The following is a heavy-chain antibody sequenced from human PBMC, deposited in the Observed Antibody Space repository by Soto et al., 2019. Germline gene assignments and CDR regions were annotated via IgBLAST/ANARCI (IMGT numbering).Heavy chain of an antibody. J-gene: IGHJ6*02. CDR2: IYYSGST. D-gene: IGHD3-22*01. CDR1: GGSISSYY. Sequence: SETLSLTCTVSGGSISSYYWSWIRQPPGKGLEWIGYIYYSGSTNYNPSLKSRVTISVDTSKNQFSLKLSSVTAADTAVYYCARDKAAYYYYSIGFSGRHTDTLYYYYYYGMEVWGQGTTVTVSS. CDR3: ARDKAAYYYYSIGFSGRHTDTLYYYYYYGMEV. V-gene: IGHV4-59*01.